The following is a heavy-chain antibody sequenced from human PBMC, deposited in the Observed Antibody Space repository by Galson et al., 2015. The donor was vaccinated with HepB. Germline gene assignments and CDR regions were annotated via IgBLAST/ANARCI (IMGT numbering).Heavy chain of an antibody. Sequence: SETLSLTCAVSGGSISSSNWWSWVRQPPGKGLEWIGEIYHSGSTNYNPSLKSRVTISVDKSKNQSSLKLSSVTAADTAVYYCARTIAVAAYNWFDPWGQGTLVTVSS. CDR3: ARTIAVAAYNWFDP. CDR2: IYHSGST. V-gene: IGHV4-4*02. CDR1: GGSISSSNW. D-gene: IGHD6-19*01. J-gene: IGHJ5*02.